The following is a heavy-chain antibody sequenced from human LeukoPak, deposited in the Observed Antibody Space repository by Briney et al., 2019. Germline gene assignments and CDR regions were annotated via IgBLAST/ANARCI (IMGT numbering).Heavy chain of an antibody. Sequence: SETLSLTCTVPGGSISSSSYYWGWIRQPPGKGLEWIGSIYYSGSTYYNPSLKSRVTISVDTSKNQFSLKLSSVTAADTAVYYCARQRWGDGLDPLFDIWGQGTMVTVSS. CDR1: GGSISSSSYY. CDR3: ARQRWGDGLDPLFDI. D-gene: IGHD3-16*01. CDR2: IYYSGST. J-gene: IGHJ3*02. V-gene: IGHV4-39*01.